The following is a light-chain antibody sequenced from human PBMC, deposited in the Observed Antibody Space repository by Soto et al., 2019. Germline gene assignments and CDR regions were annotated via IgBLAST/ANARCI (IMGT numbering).Light chain of an antibody. CDR3: SSYTSSSTRV. V-gene: IGLV2-14*01. Sequence: QSVLTQPPSASGTPGQRVTISCSGTSSDVGGYHYVSWYQQHPGKAPKLMIYEVSDRPSGVSNRFSGSKSGNTASLTISGLQAEDEADYYCSSYTSSSTRVFGGGTKLTVL. CDR1: SSDVGGYHY. CDR2: EVS. J-gene: IGLJ2*01.